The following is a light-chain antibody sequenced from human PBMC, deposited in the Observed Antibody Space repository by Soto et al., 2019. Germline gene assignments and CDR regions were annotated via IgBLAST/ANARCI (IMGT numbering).Light chain of an antibody. CDR1: SSDVGGYNY. CDR3: SSYTSSSTPYV. CDR2: EVS. V-gene: IGLV2-14*01. J-gene: IGLJ1*01. Sequence: QSVLTQPASVSGSPGQSITISCTGTSSDVGGYNYVSWYQQHPGKAPRLMIYEVSNRPSGVSNRFSDSKSGNTASLTISGLQAEDEAAYYCSSYTSSSTPYVFGTGTKLTVL.